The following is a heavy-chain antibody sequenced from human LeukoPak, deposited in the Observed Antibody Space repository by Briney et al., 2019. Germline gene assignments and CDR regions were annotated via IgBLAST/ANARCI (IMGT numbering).Heavy chain of an antibody. CDR1: GYTFSAYG. CDR2: INPHKGDT. Sequence: ASVKVSCKASGYTFSAYGINWVRLAPGQGLEWMASINPHKGDTVYAQKFQGRVTMTTDTSTSTAYMHLRSLRSDDTAIYYCAKQKYGVHYKERDVGGQGPTVTVS. D-gene: IGHD5/OR15-5a*01. V-gene: IGHV1-18*01. CDR3: AKQKYGVHYKERDV. J-gene: IGHJ6*02.